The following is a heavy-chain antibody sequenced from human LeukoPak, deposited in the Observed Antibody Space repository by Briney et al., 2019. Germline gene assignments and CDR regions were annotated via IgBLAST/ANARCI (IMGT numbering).Heavy chain of an antibody. V-gene: IGHV3-64D*06. Sequence: GGSLRLSCSASGFTFSSYAMHWVRQAPGKGLEYVSAISSNGGSTYYADSVKSRFTISRDNSKNTLYLQMSSLRAEDTAVYYCVKDSMIVVVITPHFDYWGQGTLVTVSS. CDR1: GFTFSSYA. J-gene: IGHJ4*02. CDR3: VKDSMIVVVITPHFDY. CDR2: ISSNGGST. D-gene: IGHD3-22*01.